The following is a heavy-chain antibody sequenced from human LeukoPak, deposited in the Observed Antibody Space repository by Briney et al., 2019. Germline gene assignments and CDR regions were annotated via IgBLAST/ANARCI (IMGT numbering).Heavy chain of an antibody. Sequence: ASVKVSCKAYGYTFTSYGINWVRQAPGQRLEYMGWMNPSSGNTDYAQKFQGRITMTRDTSIGTAYMELSSLKSEDTALYYCTRMRGYTYGYWYLDLWGRGTLVTVSS. CDR3: TRMRGYTYGYWYLDL. V-gene: IGHV1-8*02. J-gene: IGHJ2*01. D-gene: IGHD5-18*01. CDR2: MNPSSGNT. CDR1: GYTFTSYG.